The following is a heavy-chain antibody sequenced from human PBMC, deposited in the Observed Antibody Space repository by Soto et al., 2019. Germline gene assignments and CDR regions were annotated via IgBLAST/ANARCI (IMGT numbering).Heavy chain of an antibody. Sequence: SVKVSCKASGGTFSTYAISWVRQAPGQGLEWMGGIIPIFGTASYPQRFQGRVTITADESTTTAYMKLSSLRSEDTAVYYCARASTDGDYVNNDSGYWGQGTLVTVSS. D-gene: IGHD4-17*01. CDR3: ARASTDGDYVNNDSGY. CDR2: IIPIFGTA. CDR1: GGTFSTYA. V-gene: IGHV1-69*13. J-gene: IGHJ4*02.